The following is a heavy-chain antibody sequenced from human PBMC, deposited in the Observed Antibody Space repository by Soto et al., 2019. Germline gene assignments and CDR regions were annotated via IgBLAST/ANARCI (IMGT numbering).Heavy chain of an antibody. D-gene: IGHD5-12*01. CDR3: ARGGRGSQKINDY. CDR2: INHSGST. J-gene: IGHJ4*02. Sequence: SETLSLTCAVYGGSFSGYYWSWIRQPPGKGLEWIGEINHSGSTNYNPSLKSRVTISVDTSKNQFSLKLSSVTAADTAVYYCARGGRGSQKINDYWGQGTLVTVSS. CDR1: GGSFSGYY. V-gene: IGHV4-34*01.